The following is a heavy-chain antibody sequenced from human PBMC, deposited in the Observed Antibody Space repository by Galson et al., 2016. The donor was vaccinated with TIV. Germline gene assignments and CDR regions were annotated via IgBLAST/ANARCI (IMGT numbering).Heavy chain of an antibody. D-gene: IGHD2-2*01. Sequence: SVKVSCKASGGIFSNFVISWVRQAPGQGLEWMGRFTPVFGIANYAQKFQDRVSITADKSTSTVYMELSSLTSQDTALYYCARTIYSSTSRSAGYFDPWGRGTLVTVSS. V-gene: IGHV1-69*04. CDR2: FTPVFGIA. CDR3: ARTIYSSTSRSAGYFDP. CDR1: GGIFSNFV. J-gene: IGHJ5*02.